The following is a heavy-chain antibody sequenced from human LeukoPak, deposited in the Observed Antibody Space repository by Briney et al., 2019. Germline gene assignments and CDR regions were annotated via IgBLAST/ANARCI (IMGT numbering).Heavy chain of an antibody. D-gene: IGHD3-9*01. J-gene: IGHJ3*02. CDR2: INHSGST. Sequence: PSETLSLTCAVYGGSFSGYYWSWIRQPPGKGLEWIGEINHSGSTNYNPSLKSRVTISVDTSKNQFSLKLSSVTAADTAVYYCAREGVYFDWFAHTRKRDAFDIWGQGTMVTVSS. CDR3: AREGVYFDWFAHTRKRDAFDI. CDR1: GGSFSGYY. V-gene: IGHV4-34*01.